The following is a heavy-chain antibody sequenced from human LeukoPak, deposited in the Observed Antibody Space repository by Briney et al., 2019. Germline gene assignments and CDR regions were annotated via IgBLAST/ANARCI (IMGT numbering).Heavy chain of an antibody. Sequence: GGSLRLSCAASGFTFSSYAMSWVRQAPGKGLEWVSAISGSGGSTYYADSVKGRFTISRDNSKNTLYLQMNSLRAEDTAVYYCAKDRGYCSSTSCSRGFDYWGQGTLVTVSS. D-gene: IGHD2-2*01. CDR3: AKDRGYCSSTSCSRGFDY. J-gene: IGHJ4*02. CDR1: GFTFSSYA. CDR2: ISGSGGST. V-gene: IGHV3-23*01.